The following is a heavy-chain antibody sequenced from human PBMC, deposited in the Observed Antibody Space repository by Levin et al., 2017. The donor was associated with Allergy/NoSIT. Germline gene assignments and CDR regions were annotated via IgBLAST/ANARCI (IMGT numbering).Heavy chain of an antibody. CDR3: AKDATDYLLEYFDL. CDR1: GFTFDDYA. CDR2: ISGNSGSL. D-gene: IGHD2/OR15-2a*01. V-gene: IGHV3-9*01. Sequence: GGSLRLSCAASGFTFDDYAMHWVRQAPGKGLEWVSSISGNSGSLYYADSVKGRFTISRDNAKNSLYLQMNSLRAEDTALYFCAKDATDYLLEYFDLWGRGTLVPVSS. J-gene: IGHJ2*01.